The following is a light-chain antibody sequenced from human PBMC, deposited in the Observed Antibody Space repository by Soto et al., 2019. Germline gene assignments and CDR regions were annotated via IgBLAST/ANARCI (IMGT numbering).Light chain of an antibody. CDR3: SLYAGTNNV. J-gene: IGLJ1*01. CDR2: EVS. Sequence: QSVLTQASSAFRCPGQSVVISRTGTSSEVGGYNYVSWYQQHPGKAPKLMIYEVSKRPSGVPDRFSGSKSGNTASLTVSGLQAEDEADYYCSLYAGTNNVFGTGTNVTVL. CDR1: SSEVGGYNY. V-gene: IGLV2-8*01.